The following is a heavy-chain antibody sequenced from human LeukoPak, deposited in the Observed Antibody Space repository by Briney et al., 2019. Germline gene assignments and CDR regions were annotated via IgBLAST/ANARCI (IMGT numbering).Heavy chain of an antibody. CDR1: GGSISSYY. CDR3: ARDPSTDGYCSGGSCQNWFDP. D-gene: IGHD2-15*01. Sequence: SETLSLTCTVSGGSISSYYWSWIRQPAGKGLEWIGRIYTSGSTNYNPSLKSRVTMSVDTSKNQFSLKLSSVTAADTAVYYCARDPSTDGYCSGGSCQNWFDPWGQGTLVTVS. CDR2: IYTSGST. J-gene: IGHJ5*02. V-gene: IGHV4-4*07.